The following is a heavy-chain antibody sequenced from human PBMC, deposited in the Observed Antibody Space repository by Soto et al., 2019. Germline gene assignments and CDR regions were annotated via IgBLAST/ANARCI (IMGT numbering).Heavy chain of an antibody. CDR3: VRDGTKTLRDWFDP. CDR1: GASISGFY. V-gene: IGHV4-4*07. CDR2: IYATGTT. J-gene: IGHJ5*02. D-gene: IGHD1-1*01. Sequence: SETLSLTCTVSGASISGFYWSWIRKSAGKGLEWIGRIYATGTTDYNPSLKSRVMMSVDTSKKQFSLKLRSVTAAATAVYYCVRDGTKTLRDWFDPWGQGISVTVSS.